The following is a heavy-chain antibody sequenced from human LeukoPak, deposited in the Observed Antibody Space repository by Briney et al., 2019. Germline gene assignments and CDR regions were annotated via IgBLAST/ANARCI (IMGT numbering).Heavy chain of an antibody. CDR1: GGSISSSSYY. V-gene: IGHV4-39*01. J-gene: IGHJ4*02. Sequence: SETLSLTCSVSGGSISSSSYYWGWIRQPPGKGLEWIGSIYYSGSTYYNPSLKSRVTISVDTSKNKFSLKLSSVTAADTAVYYCSRRPTGHESTCYYYFDYWGQGTLVTVSS. CDR2: IYYSGST. CDR3: SRRPTGHESTCYYYFDY. D-gene: IGHD3-22*01.